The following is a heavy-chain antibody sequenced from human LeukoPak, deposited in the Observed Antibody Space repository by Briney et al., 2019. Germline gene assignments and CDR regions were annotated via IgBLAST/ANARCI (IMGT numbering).Heavy chain of an antibody. J-gene: IGHJ4*02. Sequence: ASVKVSCKTSGYTFSTYYMHWVRQAPGQGLEWLGIIHPTDGSTSYTQKIQGRVTMTRDTATGTVYLELSSLRSEDTAVYWCARANGGGLDYWGQGTQLTVSS. CDR2: IHPTDGST. D-gene: IGHD3-10*01. V-gene: IGHV1-46*01. CDR3: ARANGGGLDY. CDR1: GYTFSTYY.